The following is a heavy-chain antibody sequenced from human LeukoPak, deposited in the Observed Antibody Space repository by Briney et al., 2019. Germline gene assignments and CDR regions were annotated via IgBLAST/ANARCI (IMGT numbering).Heavy chain of an antibody. CDR2: INTDGSST. J-gene: IGHJ6*04. D-gene: IGHD3-10*02. CDR1: GFTFSNYW. CDR3: AELGITMIGGV. V-gene: IGHV3-74*01. Sequence: GGSLRLSCAASGFTFSNYWMHWVRQAPGKGLVWVSRINTDGSSTSYVDSVKGRFTISRDNAKNTLYLQMNSLRAEDTAVYYCAELGITMIGGVWGKGTTVTISS.